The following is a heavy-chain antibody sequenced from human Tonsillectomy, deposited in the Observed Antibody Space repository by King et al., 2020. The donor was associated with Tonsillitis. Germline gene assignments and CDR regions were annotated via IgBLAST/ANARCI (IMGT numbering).Heavy chain of an antibody. CDR1: GFSFTYAW. J-gene: IGHJ4*02. CDR3: TTDPDPRIEIYYDTSGYFPFDY. V-gene: IGHV3-15*01. CDR2: IKSKTHGGTT. Sequence: VQLVESGGGLVKPGGSLRLSCAASGFSFTYAWMTWVRQAPGKGLEWVGRIKSKTHGGTTDYAAPVKGRFTISRDDSKNTLYLQMNSLKTEDTAVYYCTTDPDPRIEIYYDTSGYFPFDYWGQGTLVTVSS. D-gene: IGHD3-22*01.